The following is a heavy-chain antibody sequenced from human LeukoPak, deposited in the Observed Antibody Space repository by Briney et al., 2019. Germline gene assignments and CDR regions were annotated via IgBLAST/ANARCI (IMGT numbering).Heavy chain of an antibody. CDR1: GGSISSGGYY. Sequence: SQTLSLTCTVSGGSISSGGYYWSWIRQHPGKGLEWIGYIYYSGSTYYNPSLKSRVTISVDTSKNQFSLKLSSVTAADTAVYYCARVRTMIVVVINNWFDPWGKGTLVTVSS. D-gene: IGHD3-22*01. V-gene: IGHV4-31*03. CDR3: ARVRTMIVVVINNWFDP. J-gene: IGHJ5*02. CDR2: IYYSGST.